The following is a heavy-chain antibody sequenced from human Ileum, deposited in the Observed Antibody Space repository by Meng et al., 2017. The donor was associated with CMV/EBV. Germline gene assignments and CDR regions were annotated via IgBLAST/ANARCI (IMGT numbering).Heavy chain of an antibody. V-gene: IGHV4-4*07. D-gene: IGHD2-2*01. CDR1: DGSISSYY. CDR2: IHTSGTT. J-gene: IGHJ4*02. Sequence: QLTESAPGPVKPSATLSPPCTVSDGSISSYYWSWIRQSAGKGLEWIGRIHTSGTTNYNPSLKSRVTLSLDTSKDQFSLKLTSVTAADTAVYYCAREKSSCTSSTCYGVDSWGQGTLVTVSS. CDR3: AREKSSCTSSTCYGVDS.